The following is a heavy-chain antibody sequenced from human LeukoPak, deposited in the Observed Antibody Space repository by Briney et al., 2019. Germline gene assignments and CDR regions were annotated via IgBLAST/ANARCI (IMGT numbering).Heavy chain of an antibody. V-gene: IGHV4-30-4*08. CDR1: GGSISGGDYY. D-gene: IGHD3-10*01. Sequence: SQTLSLTCTVSGGSISGGDYYWSWIRQPPGKGLEWIGYIYYSGSTYCNPSLKSRVTISVDTSKNQFSLKLSSVTAADTAVYYCASADYYGSGSYPPFDYWGQGTLVTVSS. J-gene: IGHJ4*02. CDR3: ASADYYGSGSYPPFDY. CDR2: IYYSGST.